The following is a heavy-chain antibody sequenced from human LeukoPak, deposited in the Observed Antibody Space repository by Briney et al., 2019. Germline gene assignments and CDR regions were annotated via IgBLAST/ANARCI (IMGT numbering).Heavy chain of an antibody. Sequence: GGSLRLSCAASGFTFSSYAIQWVRQAPGKGLEWVAVISSDGINKYYADSVMGRFTISRDNSMNTLYLQMNSLRTEDTGVYYCASAAATLTNLRLVDYWGQGTLVTVSS. CDR2: ISSDGINK. CDR3: ASAAATLTNLRLVDY. CDR1: GFTFSSYA. D-gene: IGHD4-17*01. V-gene: IGHV3-30-3*01. J-gene: IGHJ4*02.